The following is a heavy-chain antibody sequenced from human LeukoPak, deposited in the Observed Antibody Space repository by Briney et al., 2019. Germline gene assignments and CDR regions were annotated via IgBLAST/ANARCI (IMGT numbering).Heavy chain of an antibody. CDR1: GYTFTSYA. CDR3: ARGVSGFVVVPAAHDY. Sequence: GASVKVSCKASGYTFTSYAMNWVRQAPGQGLEWMGWINTNTGNPTYAQGFTGRFVFSLDTSVSTAYLQISSLKAEDTAVYYCARGVSGFVVVPAAHDYWGQGTLVTVSS. CDR2: INTNTGNP. D-gene: IGHD2-2*01. J-gene: IGHJ4*02. V-gene: IGHV7-4-1*02.